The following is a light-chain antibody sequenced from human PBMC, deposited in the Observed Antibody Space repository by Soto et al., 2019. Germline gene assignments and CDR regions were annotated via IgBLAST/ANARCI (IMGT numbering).Light chain of an antibody. Sequence: EIVMTQSPATLSVSPGERATLSCRASQSVSDNLAWYQQKPGQAPRLLIYGAYARATGIPARFSGSGSGTEFTLTISSLQSEDFAVYYCQQYNSWPPLTFGGGTKVGIK. V-gene: IGKV3-15*01. CDR1: QSVSDN. J-gene: IGKJ4*01. CDR2: GAY. CDR3: QQYNSWPPLT.